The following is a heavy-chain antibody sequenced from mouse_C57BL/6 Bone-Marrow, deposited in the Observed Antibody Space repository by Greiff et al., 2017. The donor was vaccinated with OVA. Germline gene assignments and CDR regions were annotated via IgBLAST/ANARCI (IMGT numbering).Heavy chain of an antibody. CDR3: AEGIYYSNYYDD. J-gene: IGHJ1*03. CDR1: GYTFTSYG. Sequence: VKLLESGAELARPGASVKLSCKASGYTFTSYGISWVKQRTGQGLEWIGEIYPRSGNTYYNEKFKGKATLTADTSSSTAYMELRSLTSEDSAVYFGAEGIYYSNYYDDWGTGTTVTVSS. D-gene: IGHD2-5*01. V-gene: IGHV1-81*01. CDR2: IYPRSGNT.